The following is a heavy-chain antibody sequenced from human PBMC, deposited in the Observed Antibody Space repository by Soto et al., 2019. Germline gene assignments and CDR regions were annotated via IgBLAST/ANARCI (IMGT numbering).Heavy chain of an antibody. Sequence: SVKVSCKASGCTCSSDAISWVRQAPGQGLEGMGGIMPIFGTANYAQKVQGRVTITADESTSTAYMELSSLRSEDTAVYYCARVIGDIVVVPAATDSSYYGNDVRSQGTTVTIAS. D-gene: IGHD2-2*01. V-gene: IGHV1-69*13. CDR3: ARVIGDIVVVPAATDSSYYGNDV. J-gene: IGHJ6*02. CDR1: GCTCSSDA. CDR2: IMPIFGTA.